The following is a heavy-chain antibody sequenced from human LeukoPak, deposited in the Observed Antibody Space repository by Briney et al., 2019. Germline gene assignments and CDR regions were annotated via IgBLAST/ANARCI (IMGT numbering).Heavy chain of an antibody. V-gene: IGHV3-66*02. D-gene: IGHD3-22*01. J-gene: IGHJ4*02. CDR2: IYSGGST. Sequence: SGGSLRLSCAASGFTVSSNYMSWVRQAPGKGLEWVSVIYSGGSTYYADSVKGRFTISRDNSKNTLYLQMNSLRAEDTAVYYCAREVHDSSGYYYYDCWGQGTLVTVSS. CDR1: GFTVSSNY. CDR3: AREVHDSSGYYYYDC.